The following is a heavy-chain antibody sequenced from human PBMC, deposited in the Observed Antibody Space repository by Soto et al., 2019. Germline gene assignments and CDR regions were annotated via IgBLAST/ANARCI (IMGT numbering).Heavy chain of an antibody. CDR3: ALEPLTGGNSDAFDI. CDR2: IYYSGST. D-gene: IGHD2-8*02. V-gene: IGHV4-31*03. CDR1: GGSISSGGYY. J-gene: IGHJ3*02. Sequence: SETLSLTCTVSGGSISSGGYYWSWIRQHPGKGLEWIGYIYYSGSTYYNPSLKSRVTISVDTSKNQFSLKLSSVTAADTAVYYCALEPLTGGNSDAFDIWGQRTMDTGSS.